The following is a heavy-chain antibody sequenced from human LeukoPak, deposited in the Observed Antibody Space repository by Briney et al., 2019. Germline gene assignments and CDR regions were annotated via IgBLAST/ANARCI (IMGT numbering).Heavy chain of an antibody. CDR3: ARMTRYCSGGSCYSDY. J-gene: IGHJ4*02. CDR2: IYYSGST. Sequence: SETLSLTCTVSGGSISSSSYYWGWIRQPPGKGLEWIGSIYYSGSTYYNPSPKSRVTISVDTSKNQFSLKLSSVTAADTAVYYCARMTRYCSGGSCYSDYWGQGTLVTVSS. V-gene: IGHV4-39*01. D-gene: IGHD2-15*01. CDR1: GGSISSSSYY.